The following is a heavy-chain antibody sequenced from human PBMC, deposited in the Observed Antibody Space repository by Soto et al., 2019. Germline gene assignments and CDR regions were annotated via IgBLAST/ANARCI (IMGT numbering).Heavy chain of an antibody. V-gene: IGHV4-34*01. Sequence: TSETLSLTCAVYGVSFSGYYWSWIRQPPGKGLEWIGEINHSGSTNYNPSLKSRVTISVDTSKNQFSLKLSSVTAADTAVYYCASSSSWYGMDVWGQGTTVTVSS. CDR1: GVSFSGYY. D-gene: IGHD6-13*01. CDR3: ASSSSWYGMDV. J-gene: IGHJ6*02. CDR2: INHSGST.